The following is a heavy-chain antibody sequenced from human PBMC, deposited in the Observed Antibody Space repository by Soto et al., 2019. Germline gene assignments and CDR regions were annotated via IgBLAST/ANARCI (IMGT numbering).Heavy chain of an antibody. J-gene: IGHJ6*02. CDR2: IRSKANSYAT. CDR3: TRQGSTSRGQLYYYYGMAV. Sequence: PVGSLRLSCASSGFTFSGSAMHCVRHASGKWLEWVGRIRSKANSYATAYAASVKGRFTISRDDSKNTAYLQMNSLKTEDTAVYYCTRQGSTSRGQLYYYYGMAVGAQGTTVPVS. D-gene: IGHD2-2*01. V-gene: IGHV3-73*01. CDR1: GFTFSGSA.